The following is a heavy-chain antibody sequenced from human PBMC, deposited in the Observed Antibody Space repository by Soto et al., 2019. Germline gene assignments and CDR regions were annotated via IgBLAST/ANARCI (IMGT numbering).Heavy chain of an antibody. CDR1: GVTVSSNY. J-gene: IGHJ4*02. CDR3: ARHGYNYGGGYFDY. V-gene: IGHV3-66*04. CDR2: INSGGST. Sequence: EVQLVESGGGLVQPGGSLRLSCAASGVTVSSNYMSWVRQAPGKGLESVSVINSGGSTYYADSVKGRFTVSRDNPKNTLYLQINSLRAEDTAVYYCARHGYNYGGGYFDYWGQGTLVTVSS. D-gene: IGHD5-18*01.